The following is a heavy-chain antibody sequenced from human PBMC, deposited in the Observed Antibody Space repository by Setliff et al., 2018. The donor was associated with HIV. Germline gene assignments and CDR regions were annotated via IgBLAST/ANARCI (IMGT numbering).Heavy chain of an antibody. D-gene: IGHD6-13*01. Sequence: SETLSLTCTVSGGSISSYYWSWIRQPAGKGLEWIGRIYNSGSTNYNPSLKSRVTMSVDTSKNQFSLKLSSVTAADTAVYYCARDRNHSKVPRPYYYMDVWGKGTTVTVSS. CDR2: IYNSGST. J-gene: IGHJ6*03. V-gene: IGHV4-4*07. CDR3: ARDRNHSKVPRPYYYMDV. CDR1: GGSISSYY.